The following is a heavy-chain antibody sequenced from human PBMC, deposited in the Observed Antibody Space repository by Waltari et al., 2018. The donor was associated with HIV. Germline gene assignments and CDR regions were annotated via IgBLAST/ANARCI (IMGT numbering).Heavy chain of an antibody. V-gene: IGHV4-4*02. D-gene: IGHD4-17*01. Sequence: QVQLQESGPGLVKPSETLSLTCAVSGGSISSYNWWIWVRQAPGKGLEWIGEMYHSGSTNYNPSLKSRVTISVDKSKNQFSLKMNSVTAADTAVYYCARGVTGDFGASWLDPWGQGILVTVSS. CDR3: ARGVTGDFGASWLDP. J-gene: IGHJ5*02. CDR1: GGSISSYNW. CDR2: MYHSGST.